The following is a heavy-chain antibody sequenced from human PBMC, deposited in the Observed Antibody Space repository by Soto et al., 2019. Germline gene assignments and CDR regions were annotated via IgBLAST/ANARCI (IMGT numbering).Heavy chain of an antibody. V-gene: IGHV4-30-4*01. D-gene: IGHD3-3*01. CDR1: GISISSIDYY. CDR3: ASFGVASTNWFDP. J-gene: IGHJ5*02. CDR2: IDYSGTT. Sequence: PSETLSLTCTVSGISISSIDYYWTWIRQSPGKGLEWIGCIDYSGTTYYNPSLKSRVSISEDTSKNQFSLKLTSVAAADTAMYYCASFGVASTNWFDPWGQGTLVTSPQ.